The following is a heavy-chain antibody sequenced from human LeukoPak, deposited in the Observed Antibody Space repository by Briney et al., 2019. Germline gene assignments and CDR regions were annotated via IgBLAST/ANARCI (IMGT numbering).Heavy chain of an antibody. Sequence: PSETLSLTCTVSGGSISSNNYYWGWIRQPPGKGLEWIGSTYYSGSTYYNPSLKSRVTISVDTSKNQFSLKLSSVTAADTAVYYCARAEAIKYYFDYWGQGTLVTVSS. CDR1: GGSISSNNYY. V-gene: IGHV4-39*07. J-gene: IGHJ4*02. CDR3: ARAEAIKYYFDY. CDR2: TYYSGST.